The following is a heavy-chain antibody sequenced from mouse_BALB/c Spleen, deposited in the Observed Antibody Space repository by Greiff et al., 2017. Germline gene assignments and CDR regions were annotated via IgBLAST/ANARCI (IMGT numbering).Heavy chain of an antibody. D-gene: IGHD2-14*01. Sequence: EVHLVESGGGLVKPGGSLKLSCAASGFTFSDYYMYWVRQTPEKRLEWVATISDGGSYTYYPDSVKERFTISRDNAKNNLYLQMSSLKSEDTAMYYCARDTYYRSWMAYWGQGTLVTVSA. CDR1: GFTFSDYY. CDR2: ISDGGSYT. V-gene: IGHV5-4*02. CDR3: ARDTYYRSWMAY. J-gene: IGHJ3*01.